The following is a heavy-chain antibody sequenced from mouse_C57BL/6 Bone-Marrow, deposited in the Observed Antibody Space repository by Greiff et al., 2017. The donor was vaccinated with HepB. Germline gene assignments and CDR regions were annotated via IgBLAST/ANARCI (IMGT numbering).Heavy chain of an antibody. CDR1: GYTFTEYT. D-gene: IGHD1-1*02. J-gene: IGHJ2*01. CDR3: ARHEKWSCHFDY. CDR2: FYPGSGSI. V-gene: IGHV1-62-2*01. Sequence: VKLVESGAELVKPGASVKLSCKASGYTFTEYTIHWVKQRSGQGLEWIGWFYPGSGSIKYNEKFKDKATLTADKSSSTVYMELSRLTSEDSAVYFCARHEKWSCHFDYWGQGTTLTVSS.